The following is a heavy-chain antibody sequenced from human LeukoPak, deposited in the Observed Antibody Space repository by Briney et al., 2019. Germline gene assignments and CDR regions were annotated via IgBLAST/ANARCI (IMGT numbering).Heavy chain of an antibody. Sequence: GGYLRRPCAASGFTFSSYSMNWVRQAPGKGLEWVAYIGGCSETLYYAVSVEGRFTISRDNAKNSLYLQMNSLRDEDTAVFYCVRDHAFTFDCWGQGTLVTVSS. D-gene: IGHD2-2*01. V-gene: IGHV3-48*02. J-gene: IGHJ4*02. CDR3: VRDHAFTFDC. CDR1: GFTFSSYS. CDR2: IGGCSETL.